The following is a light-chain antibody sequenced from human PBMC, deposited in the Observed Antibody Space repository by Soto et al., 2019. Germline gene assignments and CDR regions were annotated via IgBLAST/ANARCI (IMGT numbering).Light chain of an antibody. CDR1: SSDVGGYNL. CDR2: EGS. Sequence: QSVLTQPASVSGSPGQSITISCTGTSSDVGGYNLVSWYQQHPGKTPKLMIYEGSKRPSGVSNRFSGSKSGNTASLTISGLQAEDEADYYCCSYAGSSTLLFDGGTKLTVL. J-gene: IGLJ2*01. V-gene: IGLV2-23*01. CDR3: CSYAGSSTLL.